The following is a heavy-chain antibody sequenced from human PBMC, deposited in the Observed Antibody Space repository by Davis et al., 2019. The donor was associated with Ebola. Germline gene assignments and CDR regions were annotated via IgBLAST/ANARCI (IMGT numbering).Heavy chain of an antibody. V-gene: IGHV5-51*01. CDR3: ARLLEQQLAYYFDY. J-gene: IGHJ4*02. CDR1: GYSFTSYW. CDR2: IYPGDSDT. Sequence: KVSCKGSGYSFTSYWIGWVRQMPGKGLEWMGIIYPGDSDTRYSPSFQGQVTISADKSISTAYLQWSSLKASDTAMYYCARLLEQQLAYYFDYWGQGTLVTVSS. D-gene: IGHD6-13*01.